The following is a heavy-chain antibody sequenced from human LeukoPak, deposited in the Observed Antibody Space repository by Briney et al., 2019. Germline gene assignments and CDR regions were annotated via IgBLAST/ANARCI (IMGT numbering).Heavy chain of an antibody. D-gene: IGHD3-10*01. V-gene: IGHV4-30-4*01. Sequence: SQTLSLTCTVSGGSISSGDYYWSWIRQPPGKGLEWIGYIYYSGSTYYNPSLKSRVTISVDTSKNQLSLKLSSVTAADTAVYYCARDLQFGESPNYFDYWGQGTLVTVSS. CDR1: GGSISSGDYY. CDR3: ARDLQFGESPNYFDY. CDR2: IYYSGST. J-gene: IGHJ4*02.